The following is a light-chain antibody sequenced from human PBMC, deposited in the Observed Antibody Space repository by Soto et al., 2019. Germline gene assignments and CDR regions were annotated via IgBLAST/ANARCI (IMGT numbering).Light chain of an antibody. V-gene: IGKV3-20*01. CDR2: GAS. CDR1: QSVSSSY. J-gene: IGKJ5*01. CDR3: QQYCSSPIT. Sequence: EIALTQSPGTLSLSPGERATLSCRASQSVSSSYLDWYQQKPGQAPTLLIYGASSRATGIPDRFSGSGSGRDCLCNVSRQEPEVFAVYYCQQYCSSPITFGGGTRLEIK.